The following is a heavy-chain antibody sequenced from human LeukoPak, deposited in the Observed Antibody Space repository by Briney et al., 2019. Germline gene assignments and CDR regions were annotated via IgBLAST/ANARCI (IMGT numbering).Heavy chain of an antibody. D-gene: IGHD1-26*01. CDR1: GGSFSGYY. J-gene: IGHJ6*03. Sequence: PSETLSLTCAVYGGSFSGYYWSWIRQPPGKGLEWIGEINHSGSTNYTPSLKSRVTISVDTSKNQFSLKLSSVTAADTAVYYCARDTGGAYYGALYYYHYMDVWGKGTTVTISS. V-gene: IGHV4-34*01. CDR3: ARDTGGAYYGALYYYHYMDV. CDR2: INHSGST.